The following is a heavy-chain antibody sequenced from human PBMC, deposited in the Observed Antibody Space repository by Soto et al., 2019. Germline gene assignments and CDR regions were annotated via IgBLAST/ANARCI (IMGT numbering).Heavy chain of an antibody. J-gene: IGHJ6*02. Sequence: GASVKVSCKASGGTFSSYAISWVLQAPGQGLEWMGGIIPIFGTANYAQKFQGRVTITADESTSTAYMELSSLRSEDTAVYYCAILLSELLRVYGMDVWGQGTTVTVSS. CDR2: IIPIFGTA. D-gene: IGHD1-26*01. CDR3: AILLSELLRVYGMDV. CDR1: GGTFSSYA. V-gene: IGHV1-69*13.